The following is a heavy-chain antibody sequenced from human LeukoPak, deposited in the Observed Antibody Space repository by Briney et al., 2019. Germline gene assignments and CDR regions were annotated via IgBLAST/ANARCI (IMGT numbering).Heavy chain of an antibody. CDR1: GYIFTGYY. Sequence: GASVKVSCKASGYIFTGYYMHWVRQAPGQGLEWMGIINPSDGVIDYAQKFQDRVTMTRDTSTSTVYMELSSLRSEDTAVYYCARRGSGSYVLDYWGQGTLVTVSS. CDR2: INPSDGVI. CDR3: ARRGSGSYVLDY. V-gene: IGHV1-46*01. J-gene: IGHJ4*02. D-gene: IGHD3-10*01.